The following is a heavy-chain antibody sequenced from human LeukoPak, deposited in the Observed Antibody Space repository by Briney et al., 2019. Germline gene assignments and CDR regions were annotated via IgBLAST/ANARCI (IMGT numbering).Heavy chain of an antibody. CDR1: GGSFGSYY. Sequence: ETLSLTCTVSGGSFGSYYWSWIRQPAGKGLEWIGRIYTSGSTNYNSSLKSRVTMSVDTSKNQVSLKLSSVTAADTAVYYCATGDGYNSFDYWGQGTLVTVSS. V-gene: IGHV4-4*07. J-gene: IGHJ4*02. CDR2: IYTSGST. CDR3: ATGDGYNSFDY. D-gene: IGHD5-24*01.